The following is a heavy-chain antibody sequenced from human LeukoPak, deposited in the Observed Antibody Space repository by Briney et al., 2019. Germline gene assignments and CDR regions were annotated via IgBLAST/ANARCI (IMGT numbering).Heavy chain of an antibody. V-gene: IGHV3-7*01. CDR1: GFTFSSYW. CDR3: AKDATLFGDQYFDY. D-gene: IGHD3-10*01. CDR2: IKQDGSEK. J-gene: IGHJ4*02. Sequence: GGSLRLSCAASGFTFSSYWMSWVRQAPGKGLEWVANIKQDGSEKYYVDSVKGRFTISRDNAKNSLYLQMNSLRVDDTAVYYCAKDATLFGDQYFDYWGQGTLVIVSS.